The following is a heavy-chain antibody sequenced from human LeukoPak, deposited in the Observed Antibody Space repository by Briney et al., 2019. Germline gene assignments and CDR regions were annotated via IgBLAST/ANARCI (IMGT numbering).Heavy chain of an antibody. CDR2: ISSSSSYT. D-gene: IGHD3-22*01. CDR3: ARPVYDSSGYHLDY. Sequence: GGSLRLSCAASGFTFSDYYMSWIRQAPGKGLEWVSYISSSSSYTNYADSVKGRFTISRDNAKNSLYLQMNSLRAEDTAVYCCARPVYDSSGYHLDYWGQGTLVTVSS. V-gene: IGHV3-11*03. CDR1: GFTFSDYY. J-gene: IGHJ4*02.